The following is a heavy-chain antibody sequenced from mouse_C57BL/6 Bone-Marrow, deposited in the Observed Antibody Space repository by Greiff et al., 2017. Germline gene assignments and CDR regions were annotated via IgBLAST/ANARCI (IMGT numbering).Heavy chain of an antibody. J-gene: IGHJ1*03. V-gene: IGHV1-82*01. D-gene: IGHD2-3*01. Sequence: QVQLQQSGPELVKPGASVKISCKASGYAFSSSWMNWVKQRPGKGLEWIGRIYPGDGDTNYNGKFKGKATLTADKSSSTAYMQLSSLTSEDSAVYFCARWKMMVKKWYFDVWGTGTTVTVSS. CDR2: IYPGDGDT. CDR3: ARWKMMVKKWYFDV. CDR1: GYAFSSSW.